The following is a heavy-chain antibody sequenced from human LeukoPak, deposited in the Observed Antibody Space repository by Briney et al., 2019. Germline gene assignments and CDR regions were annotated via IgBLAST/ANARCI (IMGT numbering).Heavy chain of an antibody. D-gene: IGHD4-17*01. V-gene: IGHV3-33*01. J-gene: IGHJ3*02. Sequence: PGRSLRLSCEASGFTLISHGMHWVRQAPDKGLEWVAVIWNDGSKKFHTDSVKGRFTISKDDSKNTLSLQMDSLRAEDTAVYYCGRSGYGDYEGHDAFDIWGQGTMVTVSS. CDR2: IWNDGSKK. CDR1: GFTLISHG. CDR3: GRSGYGDYEGHDAFDI.